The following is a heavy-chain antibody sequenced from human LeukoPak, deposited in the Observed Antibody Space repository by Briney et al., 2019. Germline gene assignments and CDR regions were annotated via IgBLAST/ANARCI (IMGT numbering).Heavy chain of an antibody. CDR2: INHSGST. V-gene: IGHV4-34*01. Sequence: SETLSLTCAVYGGSFSGYYWSWIRQPPGKGLEWIGEINHSGSTNYNPSLKSRVTISVDTPKNQFSLKLSSVTAADTAVYYCARRKGSSWYVDYWGQGTLVTVSS. D-gene: IGHD6-13*01. CDR3: ARRKGSSWYVDY. J-gene: IGHJ4*02. CDR1: GGSFSGYY.